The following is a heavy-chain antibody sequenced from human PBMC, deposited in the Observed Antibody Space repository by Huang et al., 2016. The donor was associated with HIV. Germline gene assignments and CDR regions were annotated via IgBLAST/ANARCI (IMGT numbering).Heavy chain of an antibody. Sequence: EVQLVESGGNLVKPGGSLRLSCAASGFTFSSYSMNWVRQAPGEGLEWVSSIRSSSSYIYYADSVKCRFTISRDNAKNSLYLQMSSLRAEDTAVYYCATAPPYYYDSSGYYYGQDYWGQGTLVTVSS. V-gene: IGHV3-21*01. D-gene: IGHD3-22*01. CDR2: IRSSSSYI. J-gene: IGHJ4*02. CDR1: GFTFSSYS. CDR3: ATAPPYYYDSSGYYYGQDY.